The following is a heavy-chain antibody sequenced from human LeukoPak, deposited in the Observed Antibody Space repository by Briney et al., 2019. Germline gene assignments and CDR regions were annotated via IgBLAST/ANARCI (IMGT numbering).Heavy chain of an antibody. Sequence: GASVKVSCKASGGTFSSYAISWVRQAPGEGLEWTGGITAIYETTNYAERFQGRVTMTADESTSTFYMELSSLRSEDTAVYYCARGLHSSYYGYGMDFWGQGTTVTVSS. CDR1: GGTFSSYA. D-gene: IGHD4-11*01. J-gene: IGHJ6*02. V-gene: IGHV1-69*13. CDR3: ARGLHSSYYGYGMDF. CDR2: ITAIYETT.